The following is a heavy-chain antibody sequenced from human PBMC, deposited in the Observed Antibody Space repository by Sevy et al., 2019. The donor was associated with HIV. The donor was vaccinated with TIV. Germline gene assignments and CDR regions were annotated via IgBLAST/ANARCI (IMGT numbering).Heavy chain of an antibody. J-gene: IGHJ4*02. CDR1: GFSFSTYA. V-gene: IGHV3-23*01. Sequence: GVSLRLSCAASGFSFSTYAMTWVRLAPGKGLEWVSGLSGSGTSTDYTDSVKGRFTISRDNSKNTVYLQMNNLRAEDTAVYYCAKVSIFGVGGFYDYWGQGTLVTVSS. CDR2: LSGSGTST. CDR3: AKVSIFGVGGFYDY. D-gene: IGHD3-3*01.